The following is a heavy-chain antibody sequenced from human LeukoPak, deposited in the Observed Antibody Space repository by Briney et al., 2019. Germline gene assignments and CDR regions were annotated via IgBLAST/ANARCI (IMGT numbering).Heavy chain of an antibody. CDR2: IYYSGST. J-gene: IGHJ5*02. Sequence: SETLSLTCTVSGGSISSGDYYWSWIRQPPGKGLEWIGYIYYSGSTYYNPSLKSRVTISVDTSKNQFSLKLSSVTAADTAVYYCARQWRSTSGFDPWGQGTLVTVSS. V-gene: IGHV4-30-4*08. D-gene: IGHD2-2*01. CDR3: ARQWRSTSGFDP. CDR1: GGSISSGDYY.